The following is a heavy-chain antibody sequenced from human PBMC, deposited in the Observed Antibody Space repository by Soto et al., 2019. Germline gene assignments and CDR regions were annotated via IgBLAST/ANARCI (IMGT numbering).Heavy chain of an antibody. V-gene: IGHV1-3*01. D-gene: IGHD5-18*01. J-gene: IGHJ3*02. CDR2: INAGNGNT. CDR1: GYTFTSYA. Sequence: GASVKASGTASGYTFTSYAMHCVRQAPGQRLEWMGWINAGNGNTKYSQKFQGRVTITRDTSASTAYMELSSLRSEDTAVYYCARDTAMVIPERAFDIWGQGTMVTVSS. CDR3: ARDTAMVIPERAFDI.